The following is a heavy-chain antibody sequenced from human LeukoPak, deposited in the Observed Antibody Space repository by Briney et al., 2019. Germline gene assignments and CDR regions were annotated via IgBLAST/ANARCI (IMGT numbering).Heavy chain of an antibody. CDR2: IKSKTDGGTT. CDR3: TTHSGYDYLIDY. V-gene: IGHV3-15*01. CDR1: GFTFNNAW. J-gene: IGHJ4*02. D-gene: IGHD5-12*01. Sequence: GGSLRLSCVASGFTFNNAWMSWVRQAQGKGLEWVGRIKSKTDGGTTDYAAPVKGRFTISSDDSKNTLYLEMNSLKTEHTAVYYCTTHSGYDYLIDYWGQGTLVTVSS.